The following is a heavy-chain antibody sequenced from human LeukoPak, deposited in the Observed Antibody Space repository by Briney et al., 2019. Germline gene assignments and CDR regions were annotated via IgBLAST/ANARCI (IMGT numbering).Heavy chain of an antibody. J-gene: IGHJ4*02. V-gene: IGHV1-18*01. CDR3: ARDRPKATVTTFGFDY. CDR1: GYTXTSYG. CDR2: RSAYNGNT. D-gene: IGHD4-17*01. Sequence: ASVKVSCKASGYTXTSYGISGVRQAPGQGLEWMGWRSAYNGNTNYAQKLQGRVTMTTDTSTSTAYMELRSLRSDDTAVYYCARDRPKATVTTFGFDYWGQGTLVTVSS.